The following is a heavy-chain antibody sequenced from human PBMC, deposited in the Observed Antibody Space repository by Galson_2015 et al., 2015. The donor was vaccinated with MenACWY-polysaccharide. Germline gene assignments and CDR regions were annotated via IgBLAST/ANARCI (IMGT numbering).Heavy chain of an antibody. Sequence: QSGAEVKKPAESLKISFKGSGYSFANYWIGWVRQMPGKGLEWMGMIYPGDSDTRYSPSFQGQVTISADTSINIAYLQWSSLKASDTAMYYCARHHDKYQMPVSYNNYGIDVWGQGTTVIVSS. CDR1: GYSFANYW. CDR3: ARHHDKYQMPVSYNNYGIDV. D-gene: IGHD2-2*01. V-gene: IGHV5-51*01. J-gene: IGHJ6*02. CDR2: IYPGDSDT.